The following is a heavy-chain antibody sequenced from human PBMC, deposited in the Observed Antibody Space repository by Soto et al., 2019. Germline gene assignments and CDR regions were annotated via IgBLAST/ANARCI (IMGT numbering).Heavy chain of an antibody. D-gene: IGHD2-15*01. Sequence: SETLSLTCAVYGGSFSGYYCSWIRQPPGKGLEWIGEINHSGSTNYNPSLKSRVTISVDTSKNQFSLKLSSVTAADTAVYYCARLLDYYSDMDVRGKGTTVTVSS. CDR1: GGSFSGYY. V-gene: IGHV4-34*01. CDR2: INHSGST. J-gene: IGHJ6*03. CDR3: ARLLDYYSDMDV.